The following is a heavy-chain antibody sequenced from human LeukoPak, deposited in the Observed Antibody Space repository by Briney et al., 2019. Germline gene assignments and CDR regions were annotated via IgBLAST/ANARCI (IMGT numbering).Heavy chain of an antibody. CDR1: GFTFGDYA. V-gene: IGHV3-53*01. Sequence: GGSLRLSCTASGFTFGDYAMSWVRQAPGKGLELVSFIYRGGSTYYADSVKGRFTTSRDNSKNTMYLQMNSLRAEDTAVYYCARYYDSSGYYPGAIDYWGQGTLVTVSS. D-gene: IGHD3-22*01. CDR2: IYRGGST. CDR3: ARYYDSSGYYPGAIDY. J-gene: IGHJ4*02.